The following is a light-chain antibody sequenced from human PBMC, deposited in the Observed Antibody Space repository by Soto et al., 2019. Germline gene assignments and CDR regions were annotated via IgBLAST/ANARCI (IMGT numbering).Light chain of an antibody. Sequence: QSALTQPASMSGSPGQSITISCTGTSNDVGGYNYVSWYQQHPGKAPKLMIYEVSNRPSGVSNRFSGSKSGNTASLTISGLQAEDEADYYCSSYTSSSTWVFGGGTKLTVL. V-gene: IGLV2-14*01. CDR3: SSYTSSSTWV. J-gene: IGLJ3*02. CDR1: SNDVGGYNY. CDR2: EVS.